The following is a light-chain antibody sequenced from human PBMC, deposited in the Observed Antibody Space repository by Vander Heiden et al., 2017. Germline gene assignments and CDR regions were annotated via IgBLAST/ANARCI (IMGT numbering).Light chain of an antibody. CDR3: QQYNNWPYT. Sequence: ETVMTHSPATLLAAPEERTTLCCSANQVVSSKLGWYQQNPGQAPRLLIDGASTRATGIPARFSGSGSGTEFTLTISSLQSEDFAVYYCQQYNNWPYTFGQGTKLEIK. V-gene: IGKV3-15*01. CDR1: QVVSSK. J-gene: IGKJ2*01. CDR2: GAS.